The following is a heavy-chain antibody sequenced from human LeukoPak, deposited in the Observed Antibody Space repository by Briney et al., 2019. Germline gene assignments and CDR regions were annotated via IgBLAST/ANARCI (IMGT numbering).Heavy chain of an antibody. D-gene: IGHD3-9*01. CDR1: RFTFSSYE. CDR2: ISSSGSTI. CDR3: ARGYFDCDY. Sequence: GGSLRLSCAASRFTFSSYEMNWVRQAPGKGLEWVSYISSSGSTIYYADSVKGRFTISRDNAKNSLYLQMNSLRAEDTAVYYCARGYFDCDYWGQGTLVTVSS. J-gene: IGHJ4*02. V-gene: IGHV3-48*03.